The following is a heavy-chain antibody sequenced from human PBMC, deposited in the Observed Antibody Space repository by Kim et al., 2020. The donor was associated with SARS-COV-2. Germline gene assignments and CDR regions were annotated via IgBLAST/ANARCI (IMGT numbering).Heavy chain of an antibody. CDR1: GYSFTSYW. Sequence: GESLKISCKGSGYSFTSYWISWVRQMPGKGLEWMGRIDPSDSYTNYSPSFQGHVTISADKSISTAYLQWSSLKASDTAMYYCARHAPYYDILTGYYTYFSNWFDPWGQGTLVTVSS. V-gene: IGHV5-10-1*01. J-gene: IGHJ5*02. CDR2: IDPSDSYT. CDR3: ARHAPYYDILTGYYTYFSNWFDP. D-gene: IGHD3-9*01.